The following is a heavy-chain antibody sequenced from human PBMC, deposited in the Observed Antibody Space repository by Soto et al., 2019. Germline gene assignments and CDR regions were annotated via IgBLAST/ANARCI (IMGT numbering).Heavy chain of an antibody. CDR3: ARASSSSSAADY. V-gene: IGHV4-31*02. Sequence: SDSRSLTCILSGESISSVGYYWNLIRHLPGKGLEWIGYIYDTESAYYNPSLKSRVSISMDTSENHFAMRLTSVTAADSAVYYCARASSSSSAADYWGQGLQVTVS. D-gene: IGHD6-6*01. CDR1: GESISSVGYY. J-gene: IGHJ4*02. CDR2: IYDTESA.